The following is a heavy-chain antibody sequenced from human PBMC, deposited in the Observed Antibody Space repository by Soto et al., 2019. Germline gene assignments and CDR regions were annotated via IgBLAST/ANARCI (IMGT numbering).Heavy chain of an antibody. CDR3: ARSLHHHLITMVRGESFPSDP. V-gene: IGHV1-69*02. Sequence: QVQLVQSGAEVKKPGSSVKVSCKASGGTFSSYTISWVRQAPGQGLEWMGRIIPILGIANYAQKFQGRVTITADKSTSTAYMELSSLRSEDTAVYYCARSLHHHLITMVRGESFPSDPWGQGTLVTVSS. D-gene: IGHD3-10*01. CDR2: IIPILGIA. J-gene: IGHJ5*02. CDR1: GGTFSSYT.